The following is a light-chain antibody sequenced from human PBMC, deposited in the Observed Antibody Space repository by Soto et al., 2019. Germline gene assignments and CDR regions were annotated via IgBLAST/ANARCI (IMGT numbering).Light chain of an antibody. J-gene: IGKJ1*01. CDR1: KSVRNNY. Sequence: IASTQSPGTLSLSPVSLAPLSCTSSKSVRNNYLAWYQQRPGQAPRLLIYAASSRATGIPDRFSGSGSGTDFTLTISRLEPEDFAVYYCQQYGTSPRTCGQGTTVEIK. V-gene: IGKV3-20*01. CDR2: AAS. CDR3: QQYGTSPRT.